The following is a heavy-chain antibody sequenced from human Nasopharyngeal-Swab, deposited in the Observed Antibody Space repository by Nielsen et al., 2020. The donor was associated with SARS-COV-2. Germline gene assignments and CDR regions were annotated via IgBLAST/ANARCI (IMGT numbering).Heavy chain of an antibody. J-gene: IGHJ3*01. V-gene: IGHV4-4*02. Sequence: SETLSLTCAVSGVPMSSNAWWTWVRQAPGKGLEWIGDTHHTGGTNYNPSLKSRVSISVDNSKNQLSLTLSSVTAADTAVYYCACRIGIPPVWGPGTMVPGPS. CDR1: GVPMSSNAW. D-gene: IGHD1-26*01. CDR3: ACRIGIPPV. CDR2: THHTGGT.